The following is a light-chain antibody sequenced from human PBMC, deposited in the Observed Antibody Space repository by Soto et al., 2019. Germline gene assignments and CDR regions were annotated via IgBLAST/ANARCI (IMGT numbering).Light chain of an antibody. CDR1: QTVSRH. V-gene: IGKV3-11*01. Sequence: PGYTGTPSWRASQTVSRHLAWYQQKPGQAPRLLIYDASNRATGIPARFSGSGSGTDFTLTISSLEPEDSAVYYCHQRSNWWTFGQGTKVDI. J-gene: IGKJ1*01. CDR3: HQRSNWWT. CDR2: DAS.